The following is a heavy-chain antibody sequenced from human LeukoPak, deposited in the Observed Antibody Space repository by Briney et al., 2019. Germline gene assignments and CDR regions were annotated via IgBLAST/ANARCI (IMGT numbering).Heavy chain of an antibody. CDR2: IRSSGSTI. V-gene: IGHV3-48*04. CDR3: AELGITMIGGV. D-gene: IGHD3-10*02. CDR1: GFTFSSYS. Sequence: GGSLRLSCAASGFTFSSYSMNWVRQAPGKGLEWVSYIRSSGSTIYYADSVMGRFTISRDNAKNSLYLHMNSLRAEDTAVYYCAELGITMIGGVWGKGTTVTISS. J-gene: IGHJ6*04.